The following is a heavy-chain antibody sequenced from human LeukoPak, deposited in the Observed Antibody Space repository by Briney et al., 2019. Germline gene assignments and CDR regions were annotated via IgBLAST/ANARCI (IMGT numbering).Heavy chain of an antibody. CDR3: ARWDIVVVPAAIGYFDY. V-gene: IGHV1-69*13. CDR1: GYTFTGYY. Sequence: ASVKVSCKASGYTFTGYYMHWVRQAPGQGLEWMGGIIPIFGTANYAQKFQGRVTITADESTSTAYMELSSLRSEDTAVYYCARWDIVVVPAAIGYFDYWGQGTLVTVSS. CDR2: IIPIFGTA. D-gene: IGHD2-2*02. J-gene: IGHJ4*02.